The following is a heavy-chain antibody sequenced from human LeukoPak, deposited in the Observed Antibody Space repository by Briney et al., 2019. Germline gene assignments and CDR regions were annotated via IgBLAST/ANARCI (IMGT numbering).Heavy chain of an antibody. CDR2: IKYDGREK. V-gene: IGHV3-7*03. J-gene: IGHJ4*02. CDR1: GFTLTHAW. Sequence: GGSPRLSCAASGFTLTHAWMTWVRQTPGKGLEWVANIKYDGREKYYVDSVKGRFTISRDNAKNSLYLQMNSLRAEDTAVYYCARVSSTVEADYWGQGTLVTVSS. D-gene: IGHD6-13*01. CDR3: ARVSSTVEADY.